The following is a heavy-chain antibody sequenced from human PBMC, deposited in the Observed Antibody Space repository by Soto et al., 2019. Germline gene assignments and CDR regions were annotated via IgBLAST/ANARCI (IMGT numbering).Heavy chain of an antibody. V-gene: IGHV1-69*13. Sequence: SVKVSCKASGGTFSSYAISWVGQAPGRGLEWMGGIIPIFGTANYAQKFQGRVTITADESTSTAYMELSSLRSEGTAVYYCAREVKGFSRSGYTGLNIWGQ. D-gene: IGHD6-25*01. CDR2: IIPIFGTA. CDR3: AREVKGFSRSGYTGLNI. J-gene: IGHJ3*02. CDR1: GGTFSSYA.